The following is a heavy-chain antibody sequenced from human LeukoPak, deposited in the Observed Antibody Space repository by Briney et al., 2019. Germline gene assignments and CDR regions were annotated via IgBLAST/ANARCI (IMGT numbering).Heavy chain of an antibody. D-gene: IGHD7-27*01. V-gene: IGHV1-8*01. CDR3: TVGPPNWGFDY. Sequence: ASVKVSCKASRHAFTSHDINWVRQATGQGFEWMGWMSPNSGNTGYAQRFQGRVAMTRNTSISTAYMELSSLRSEDTAVYYCTVGPPNWGFDYWGQGTLVTVSS. CDR1: RHAFTSHD. J-gene: IGHJ4*02. CDR2: MSPNSGNT.